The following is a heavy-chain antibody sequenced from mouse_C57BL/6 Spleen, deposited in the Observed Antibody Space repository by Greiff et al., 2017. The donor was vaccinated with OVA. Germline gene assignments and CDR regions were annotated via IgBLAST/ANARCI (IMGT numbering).Heavy chain of an antibody. Sequence: QVQLQQPGAELVKPGASVKLSCKASGYTFTSYWMHWVKQRPGQGLEWIGMIHPNSGSTNYNEKFKSKATLTVDKASSTAYMQLSSLTSEDSAVYYCARDWVSYAMDYWGQGTSVTVSS. V-gene: IGHV1-64*01. CDR2: IHPNSGST. CDR1: GYTFTSYW. D-gene: IGHD4-1*01. J-gene: IGHJ4*01. CDR3: ARDWVSYAMDY.